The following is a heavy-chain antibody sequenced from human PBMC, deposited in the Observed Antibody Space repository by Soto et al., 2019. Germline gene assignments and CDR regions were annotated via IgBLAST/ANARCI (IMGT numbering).Heavy chain of an antibody. CDR2: ILPIFGTP. D-gene: IGHD2-15*01. J-gene: IGHJ4*02. CDR1: GGTFSNSA. CDR3: AKDQASGQGSFDS. V-gene: IGHV1-69*13. Sequence: LVKVSCKASGGTFSNSAIIWVRQAPGQGLEWMGGILPIFGTPNYAQKFQGRLTISADGFSSTAYMELNSLRADDTAVYYCAKDQASGQGSFDSWGQGTLVTVSS.